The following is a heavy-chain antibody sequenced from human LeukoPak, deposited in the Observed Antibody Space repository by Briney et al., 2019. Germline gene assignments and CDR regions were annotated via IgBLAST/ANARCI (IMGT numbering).Heavy chain of an antibody. D-gene: IGHD2-2*02. V-gene: IGHV3-30-3*01. CDR1: GFTFSSYA. J-gene: IGHJ4*02. CDR3: ARARGGCSSTSCYSLLGPFDY. CDR2: ISYDGSNK. Sequence: GGSLRLSCAASGFTFSSYAMHWVRQAPGKGLEWVAVISYDGSNKYYADSVKGRFTISRDNSKNTLYLQMNSLRAEDTAVYYCARARGGCSSTSCYSLLGPFDYWGQGTLVTVSS.